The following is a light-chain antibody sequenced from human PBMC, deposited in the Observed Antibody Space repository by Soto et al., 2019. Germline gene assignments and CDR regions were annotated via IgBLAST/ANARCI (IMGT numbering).Light chain of an antibody. Sequence: IQLTPSPSSLSSSLGDRVTLTCRASDDITNYLAWYQQKAGKAPKLLIYDASTLYSGVPSRFSGSGSGTDFTLTISGLQPEDFATYYCQQLSRYPSTFGGGTKVDIK. V-gene: IGKV1-9*01. CDR1: DDITNY. CDR2: DAS. J-gene: IGKJ4*01. CDR3: QQLSRYPST.